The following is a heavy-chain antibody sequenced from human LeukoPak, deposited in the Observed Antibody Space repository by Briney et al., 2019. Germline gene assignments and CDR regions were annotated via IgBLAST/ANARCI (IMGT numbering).Heavy chain of an antibody. CDR2: INAGKGNR. CDR3: ARDTESDFDY. Sequence: ASVKVSCKASGYIFTIYAIHWVRQAPGQRLEWMGWINAGKGNREYSQKFQGRVTITVDTSASTAYMELSSLRSEDTAVYYCARDTESDFDYWGQGTLVTVSS. CDR1: GYIFTIYA. V-gene: IGHV1-3*01. J-gene: IGHJ4*02.